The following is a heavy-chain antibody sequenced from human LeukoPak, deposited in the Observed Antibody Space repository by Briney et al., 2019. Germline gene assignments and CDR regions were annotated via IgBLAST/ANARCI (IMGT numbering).Heavy chain of an antibody. V-gene: IGHV3-43*02. CDR2: ISGDGGST. D-gene: IGHD2-15*01. CDR3: AQDIFCRRGSYFEH. CDR1: GFTFYDYA. J-gene: IGHJ1*01. Sequence: GGSLRLSCAASGFTFYDYAMHWVRQVPGKRLEWVSLISGDGGSTYYADSVKGRFTISRDNSKNSLYLQMNSLRTEDTALYYCAQDIFCRRGSYFEHCGQGTLVTVSS.